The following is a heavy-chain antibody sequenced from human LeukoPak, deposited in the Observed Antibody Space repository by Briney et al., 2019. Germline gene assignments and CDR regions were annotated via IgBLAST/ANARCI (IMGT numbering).Heavy chain of an antibody. D-gene: IGHD6-6*01. CDR2: IKQDGSDK. CDR1: GFTFGNYW. V-gene: IGHV3-7*01. CDR3: ARWATSFDL. Sequence: GGSLRLSCAASGFTFGNYWMSWVRQAPGKGLEWVANIKQDGSDKYYVDSVTGRFTISRNNAKNSLYLQMNSLRAEDTAVYYCARWATSFDLWGQGTLVTVSS. J-gene: IGHJ4*02.